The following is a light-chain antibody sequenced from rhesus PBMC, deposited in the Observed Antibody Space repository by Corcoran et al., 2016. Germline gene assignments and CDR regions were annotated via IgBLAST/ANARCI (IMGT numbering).Light chain of an antibody. CDR1: QGISIN. Sequence: DIQMTQSPSSLSASVGDTVTITCRASQGISINLAWYQQKPGKVPKLLIDYASNLQSGVPSKFRGNGSGTDFTLTISSLQPEDFATYYCQHGYGTPPTFGQGTKVEIK. J-gene: IGKJ1*01. CDR3: QHGYGTPPT. CDR2: YAS. V-gene: IGKV1S15*01.